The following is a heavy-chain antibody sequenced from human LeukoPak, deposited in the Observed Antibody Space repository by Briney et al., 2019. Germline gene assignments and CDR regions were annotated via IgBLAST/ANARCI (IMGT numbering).Heavy chain of an antibody. CDR2: INPSGGST. J-gene: IGHJ4*02. CDR3: ARARDWFGELARYYFDY. V-gene: IGHV1-46*01. D-gene: IGHD3-10*01. Sequence: ASVKVSCKASGYTFTSYYMHWVRQAPGQGLEWMGIINPSGGSTSYAQKFQGRVTITADESTSTAYMELSSLRSEDTAVYYCARARDWFGELARYYFDYWGQGTLVTVSS. CDR1: GYTFTSYY.